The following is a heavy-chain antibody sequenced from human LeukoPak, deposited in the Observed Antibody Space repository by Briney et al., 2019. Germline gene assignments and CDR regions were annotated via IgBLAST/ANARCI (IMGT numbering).Heavy chain of an antibody. J-gene: IGHJ2*01. D-gene: IGHD6-19*01. CDR1: GGSFSGYY. V-gene: IGHV4-34*01. CDR2: INHSGST. CDR3: ARSSGWYWYFDL. Sequence: SETLSLTCAVYGGSFSGYYWSWIRQPPGKGLEWIGEINHSGSTNYNPSLKSRVTISVNTSKNQLSLKLSSVTAADTAVYYCARSSGWYWYFDLWGRGTLVTVSS.